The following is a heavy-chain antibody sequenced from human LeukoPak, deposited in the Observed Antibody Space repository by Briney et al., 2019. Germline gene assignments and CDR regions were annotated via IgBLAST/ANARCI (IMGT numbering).Heavy chain of an antibody. CDR1: GFTFSSYA. D-gene: IGHD2-21*02. CDR2: ISGSGGST. V-gene: IGHV3-23*01. J-gene: IGHJ4*02. CDR3: AKVNIVVVTAPYYFDY. Sequence: PGGSLRLSCAAPGFTFSSYAMSWVRQAPGKGLEWVSAISGSGGSTYYADSVKGRFTISRDNSKNTLYLQMNSLRAEDTAVYYCAKVNIVVVTAPYYFDYWGQGTLVTVS.